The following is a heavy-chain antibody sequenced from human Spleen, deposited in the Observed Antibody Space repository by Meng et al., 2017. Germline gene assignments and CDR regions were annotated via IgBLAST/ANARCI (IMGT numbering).Heavy chain of an antibody. CDR3: ARDRGPPLYGDYVPPLHYAEYFQH. Sequence: GESLKISCVASELNSSSCGMHWVRQAPGKGLEWVTFISYHGSDKNYADSVKGRFTISRHNSENTLYLQMNSLRTEDTAVYYCARDRGPPLYGDYVPPLHYAEYFQHWGQGTLVTVSS. CDR1: ELNSSSCG. D-gene: IGHD4-17*01. CDR2: ISYHGSDK. J-gene: IGHJ1*01. V-gene: IGHV3-30*01.